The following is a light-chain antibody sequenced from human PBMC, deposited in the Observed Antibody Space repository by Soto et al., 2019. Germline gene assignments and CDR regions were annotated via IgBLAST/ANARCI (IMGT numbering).Light chain of an antibody. V-gene: IGLV1-40*01. CDR2: GNS. J-gene: IGLJ2*01. CDR1: RSNIGAGYD. Sequence: QSVLTQPPSVSGAPGQRVTISCTGSRSNIGAGYDVHWYQQLPGTAPKLLIYGNSNRPSGVPDRFSGSKSGTSASLAITGLQAEDEADYYCQSSDSSLSGVVFGGGTKLTVL. CDR3: QSSDSSLSGVV.